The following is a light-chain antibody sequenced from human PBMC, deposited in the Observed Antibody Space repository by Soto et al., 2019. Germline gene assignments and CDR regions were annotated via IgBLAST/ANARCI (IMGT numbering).Light chain of an antibody. Sequence: LTQPASVSGSPGQSITISCTGTSSDIGGFKYVSWFQQHPGKAPKLMIYDVSNRPSGVSNRFSGSKSGNTASLTISGLQAEDEADYYCNSYTSSSTNVFGTGTEVTVL. CDR1: SSDIGGFKY. CDR2: DVS. CDR3: NSYTSSSTNV. V-gene: IGLV2-14*01. J-gene: IGLJ1*01.